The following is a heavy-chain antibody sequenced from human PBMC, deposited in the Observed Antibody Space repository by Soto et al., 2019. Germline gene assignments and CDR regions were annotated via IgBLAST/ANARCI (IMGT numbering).Heavy chain of an antibody. J-gene: IGHJ4*02. D-gene: IGHD4-4*01. CDR1: GFSFSSYS. CDR2: IHENGHFK. V-gene: IGHV3-7*03. Sequence: GGSLRLSCAASGFSFSSYSMSWIRQSPGKGLEWLAHIHENGHFKFYVDSVKGRFTISRDDALNSLYLQMNSLRAEDTAMYYCARDEGVPINYRFDYWGQGTLVTVS. CDR3: ARDEGVPINYRFDY.